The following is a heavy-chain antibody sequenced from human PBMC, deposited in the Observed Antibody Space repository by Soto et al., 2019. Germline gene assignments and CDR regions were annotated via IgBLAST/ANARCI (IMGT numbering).Heavy chain of an antibody. D-gene: IGHD5-12*01. V-gene: IGHV4-30-4*01. Sequence: QVQLQESGPGLVKPSQTLSLTCTVSGGSIKSDDSYWSWLRQPPGRGLEWIGYSYDSETTYYNPSLKSRVTISVATSKNPFSLKLNSVTAADTAVYYCARDRQSEIVAMLASNGMDVWGQGTTVIVSS. J-gene: IGHJ6*02. CDR3: ARDRQSEIVAMLASNGMDV. CDR2: SYDSETT. CDR1: GGSIKSDDSY.